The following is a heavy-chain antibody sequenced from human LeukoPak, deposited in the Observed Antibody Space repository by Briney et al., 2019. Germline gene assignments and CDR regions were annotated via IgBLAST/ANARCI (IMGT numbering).Heavy chain of an antibody. CDR3: ARRDGYLIGFFDY. Sequence: SETLSLTCTVSGGSLSSSSHYWGWIRQPPGKGLEWLGSIYYSGSTYYNPSLKSRATISVDTSKNQFSLKLSSVTAADTAVYYCARRDGYLIGFFDYWGQGTLVTVSS. V-gene: IGHV4-39*01. J-gene: IGHJ4*02. CDR2: IYYSGST. D-gene: IGHD5-24*01. CDR1: GGSLSSSSHY.